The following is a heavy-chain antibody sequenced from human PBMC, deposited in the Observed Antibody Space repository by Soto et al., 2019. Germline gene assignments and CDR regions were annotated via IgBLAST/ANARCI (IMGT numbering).Heavy chain of an antibody. CDR3: ARDIPSYSSGLQFDP. CDR2: INPSGGST. D-gene: IGHD6-19*01. V-gene: IGHV1-46*03. Sequence: ASVKVTCKASGYTFTSNYRQWVRQAPGQGLEWMGIINPSGGSTSYAQKFQGRVTMTRDTSTSTVYMELSSLRSEDTAVYYCARDIPSYSSGLQFDPWGQGTLVTVSS. CDR1: GYTFTSNY. J-gene: IGHJ5*02.